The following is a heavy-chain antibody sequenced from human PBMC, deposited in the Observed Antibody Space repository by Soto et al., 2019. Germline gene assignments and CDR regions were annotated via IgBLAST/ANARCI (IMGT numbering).Heavy chain of an antibody. D-gene: IGHD3-3*01. CDR3: ARAHDFWIGSSFDY. V-gene: IGHV1-3*01. J-gene: IGHJ4*02. Sequence: HVQLVQSGAEVKKPGASVKVSCKASGYTFTDYAIQWVRQAPGQRLEWMGWINAGNGNTKYSQKFQGRVTITRDTSASTAYIALSRLRAEDTAVYYCARAHDFWIGSSFDYWGQGTLGPVSS. CDR1: GYTFTDYA. CDR2: INAGNGNT.